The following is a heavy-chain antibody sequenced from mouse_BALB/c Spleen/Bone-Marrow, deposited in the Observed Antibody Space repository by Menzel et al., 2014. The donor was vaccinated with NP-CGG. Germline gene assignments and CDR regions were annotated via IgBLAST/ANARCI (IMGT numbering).Heavy chain of an antibody. CDR3: ARTGTDWYFDV. CDR1: GYTFSSYW. J-gene: IGHJ1*01. CDR2: ILPGSGST. D-gene: IGHD4-1*01. Sequence: QVQLKESGVELMKPGASVKISCKATGYTFSSYWIEWVKQRPGHGLEWIGEILPGSGSTNYNEKFKGKATFTADTSSNTAYMQLSSLTSEDSAVYYCARTGTDWYFDVWGAGTTVTVSS. V-gene: IGHV1-9*01.